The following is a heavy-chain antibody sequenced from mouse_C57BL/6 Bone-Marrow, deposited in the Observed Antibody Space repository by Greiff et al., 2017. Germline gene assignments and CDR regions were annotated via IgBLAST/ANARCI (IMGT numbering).Heavy chain of an antibody. D-gene: IGHD2-3*01. J-gene: IGHJ3*01. Sequence: QVQLKQSGPGLVQPSQSLSITCTVSGFSLTSYGVHWVRQSPGKGLEWLGVIWSGGSTDYNAAFISRLSISKDNSKSQVFFKMNSLQADDTAIYDCARIYDGYYVWFAYWGQGTLVTVSA. CDR2: IWSGGST. CDR3: ARIYDGYYVWFAY. CDR1: GFSLTSYG. V-gene: IGHV2-2*01.